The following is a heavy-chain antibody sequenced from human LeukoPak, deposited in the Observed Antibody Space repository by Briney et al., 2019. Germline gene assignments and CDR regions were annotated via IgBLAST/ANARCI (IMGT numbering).Heavy chain of an antibody. CDR1: GFSFSRYT. D-gene: IGHD2/OR15-2a*01. Sequence: PGGSLRLSCAASGFSFSRYTMNWVRQAPGKGLEWISSISSSSSNIYNADSVRGRLTISRDNARNSLYLQMNSLRDEDTAVYYCARVGGYCNSISNCYSDYWGQGTLVTVSS. V-gene: IGHV3-21*01. CDR2: ISSSSSNI. CDR3: ARVGGYCNSISNCYSDY. J-gene: IGHJ4*02.